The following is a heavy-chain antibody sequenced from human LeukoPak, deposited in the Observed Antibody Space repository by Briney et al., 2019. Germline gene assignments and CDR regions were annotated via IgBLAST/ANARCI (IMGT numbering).Heavy chain of an antibody. CDR2: ISPEGSDK. Sequence: GGSVRLSCVASGFTFSTYWMNWVRQAPGKGLERVGTISPEGSDKYYVDSVKGRFTISRDNAKASLYLEINSLRADDTALYFCARGIVVVVGATDHFDYWGQGTLITVSS. D-gene: IGHD2-15*01. J-gene: IGHJ4*02. V-gene: IGHV3-7*01. CDR3: ARGIVVVVGATDHFDY. CDR1: GFTFSTYW.